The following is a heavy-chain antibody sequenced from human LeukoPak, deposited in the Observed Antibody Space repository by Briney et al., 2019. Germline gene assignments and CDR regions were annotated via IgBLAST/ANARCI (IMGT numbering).Heavy chain of an antibody. D-gene: IGHD3-16*01. V-gene: IGHV3-30*18. J-gene: IGHJ4*02. CDR3: AKDGQGLTYYFDY. Sequence: PGGSLRLSCVASGFTFSSYGMHWVRQAPGEGLEWVAVISDDGSKKYYVDSVKGRFTISRDNSKNKPYLQMNSLRAEDTAVYYCAKDGQGLTYYFDYWGQGTLVTVSS. CDR1: GFTFSSYG. CDR2: ISDDGSKK.